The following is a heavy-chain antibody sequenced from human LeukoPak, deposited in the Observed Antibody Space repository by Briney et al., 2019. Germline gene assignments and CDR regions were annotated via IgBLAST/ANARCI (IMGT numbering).Heavy chain of an antibody. CDR2: IRQDGNEK. CDR1: GFTFSNYC. Sequence: GGSLRLSCAPSGFTFSNYCMSWVRQVPGKGLEWVANIRQDGNEKYYVDSVKGRFTISRDNAKNSLYLQMNSLRAEDTAVYYCARAVAAPDYYFDYWGQGTLVTVSS. J-gene: IGHJ4*02. V-gene: IGHV3-7*01. CDR3: ARAVAAPDYYFDY. D-gene: IGHD6-19*01.